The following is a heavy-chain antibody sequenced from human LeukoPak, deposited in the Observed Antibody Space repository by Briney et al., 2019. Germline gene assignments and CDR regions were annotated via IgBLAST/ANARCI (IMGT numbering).Heavy chain of an antibody. CDR1: GFTFSSYA. CDR2: ISWNSGSI. Sequence: GGSLRHSCAASGFTFSSYAMNWVRQAPGKGLEWVSGISWNSGSIGYADSVKGRFTISRDNAKNSLYLQMNSLRAEDTAVYYCAKAYDILTGAGGWFDPWGQGTLVTVSS. J-gene: IGHJ5*02. V-gene: IGHV3-9*01. CDR3: AKAYDILTGAGGWFDP. D-gene: IGHD3-9*01.